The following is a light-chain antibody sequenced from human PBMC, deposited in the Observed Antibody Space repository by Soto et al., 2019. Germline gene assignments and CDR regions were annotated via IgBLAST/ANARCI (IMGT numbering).Light chain of an antibody. CDR1: SSNIGINT. J-gene: IGLJ2*01. CDR2: SNN. CDR3: EAWDDSLNGVV. Sequence: VVTQPPSASGTPGQRVTISCSGSSSNIGINTVNWYQQLPGTAPKLLIYSNNQRPSGVPDRFSGSKSGTSASLAISGLQSEDEADYYCEAWDDSLNGVVFGGGTKLTVL. V-gene: IGLV1-44*01.